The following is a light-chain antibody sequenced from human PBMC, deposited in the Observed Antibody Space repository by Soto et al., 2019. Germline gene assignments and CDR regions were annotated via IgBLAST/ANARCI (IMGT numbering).Light chain of an antibody. V-gene: IGLV2-11*01. Sequence: QSVLTQARSVSGSPGQSVTISCTGTSGDVGGYNFVSWYQQHPGNAPKLMIFDVSQRPSGVPDRFSGSKSGNTASLTISGLEAEDEGDYYCCSYGGSYTWVFGGGTKLTVL. CDR3: CSYGGSYTWV. CDR1: SGDVGGYNF. CDR2: DVS. J-gene: IGLJ3*02.